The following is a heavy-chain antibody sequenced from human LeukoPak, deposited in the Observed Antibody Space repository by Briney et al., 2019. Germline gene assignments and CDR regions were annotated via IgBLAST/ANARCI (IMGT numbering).Heavy chain of an antibody. V-gene: IGHV3-30*18. Sequence: GGSLRLSCAASGFSFSFYGMHCVRQAPGKGLEWVAVISYDGSNKYYADSVKGRFTISRDNSKNTLYLQMNSLRAEDTAVYYCAKDSGDGMITFGGVIVRRFFDYWGQGTLVTVSS. CDR1: GFSFSFYG. CDR2: ISYDGSNK. CDR3: AKDSGDGMITFGGVIVRRFFDY. J-gene: IGHJ4*02. D-gene: IGHD3-16*02.